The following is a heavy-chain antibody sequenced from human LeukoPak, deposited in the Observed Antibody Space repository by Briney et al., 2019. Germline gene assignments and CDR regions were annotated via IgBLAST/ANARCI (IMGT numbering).Heavy chain of an antibody. CDR2: ISAYNGNT. CDR1: GYTFTSYG. Sequence: ASVKVSCKASGYTFTSYGISWVRQAPGQGLEWMGWISAYNGNTNYAQKFQGRVTITADESTSTAYMELSSLRSEDTAVYYCARVITIFGVVNPRWDWFDPWGQGTLVTVSS. D-gene: IGHD3-3*01. CDR3: ARVITIFGVVNPRWDWFDP. V-gene: IGHV1-18*01. J-gene: IGHJ5*02.